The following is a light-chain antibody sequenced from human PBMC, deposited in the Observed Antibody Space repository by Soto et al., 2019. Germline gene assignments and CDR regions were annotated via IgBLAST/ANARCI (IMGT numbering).Light chain of an antibody. Sequence: QSVLTQSPSVSGALGQRVTISCTGSGSNIGAGYDVHWYQKLPGTAPKLLIYANINRPSGVPDRFSGSKSGTSVSLTITGLQAEDEADYYGQSYDNILTGLIFGGGTKLTVL. CDR1: GSNIGAGYD. V-gene: IGLV1-40*01. CDR3: QSYDNILTGLI. J-gene: IGLJ2*01. CDR2: ANI.